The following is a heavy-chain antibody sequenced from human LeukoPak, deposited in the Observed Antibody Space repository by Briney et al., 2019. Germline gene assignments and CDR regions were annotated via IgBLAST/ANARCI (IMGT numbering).Heavy chain of an antibody. V-gene: IGHV1-3*01. D-gene: IGHD2-15*01. Sequence: GASVKVSCTASGYTFTSYGISWVRQAPGQRLEWMGWINAGNGNTKYSQKFQGRVTITRDTSASTAYMELSSLRSEDTAVYYCARASWEYCSGGSCYDPPEYFQHWGQGTLVTVSS. CDR2: INAGNGNT. CDR1: GYTFTSYG. J-gene: IGHJ1*01. CDR3: ARASWEYCSGGSCYDPPEYFQH.